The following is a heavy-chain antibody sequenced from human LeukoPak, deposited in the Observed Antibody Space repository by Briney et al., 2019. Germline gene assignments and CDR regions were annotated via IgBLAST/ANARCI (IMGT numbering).Heavy chain of an antibody. CDR3: AKVSRKVVNPSYFDS. D-gene: IGHD3-22*01. CDR2: VSGSGGST. J-gene: IGHJ4*02. Sequence: RGSLRLSCAASGFTFSSYAMSWVRQAPGKGLEWVSGVSGSGGSTYHADYVRGRFTISRDNSKNTLYLQMNSLRGEDTAVYYCAKVSRKVVNPSYFDSWGQGTLVTVSS. CDR1: GFTFSSYA. V-gene: IGHV3-23*01.